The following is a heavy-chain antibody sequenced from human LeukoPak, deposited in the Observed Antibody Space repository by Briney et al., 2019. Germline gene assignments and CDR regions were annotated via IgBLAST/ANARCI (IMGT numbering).Heavy chain of an antibody. V-gene: IGHV3-23*01. Sequence: GGSLRLSCAASGFTFSSYSMNWVRQAPGKGLEWVSAISGSGGSTYYADSVKGRFTISRDNSKNTLYLQMNSLRAEDTAVYYCAKGTTYYYGSGSYQYYFDYWGQGTLVTVSS. D-gene: IGHD3-10*01. CDR1: GFTFSSYS. J-gene: IGHJ4*02. CDR3: AKGTTYYYGSGSYQYYFDY. CDR2: ISGSGGST.